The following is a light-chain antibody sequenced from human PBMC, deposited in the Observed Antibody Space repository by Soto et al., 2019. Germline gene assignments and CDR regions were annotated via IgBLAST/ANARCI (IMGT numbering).Light chain of an antibody. CDR3: SSYTTSNTLV. V-gene: IGLV2-14*01. J-gene: IGLJ2*01. CDR2: EVS. Sequence: QSALTQPASVSGSPGQSITISCTGTSSDVGAYPYVSWYQQHPGKAPKLMIFEVSDRPSGVSNRFSGSKSGNTASLTISGLQAEDEADYYCSSYTTSNTLVFGGGTKLIVL. CDR1: SSDVGAYPY.